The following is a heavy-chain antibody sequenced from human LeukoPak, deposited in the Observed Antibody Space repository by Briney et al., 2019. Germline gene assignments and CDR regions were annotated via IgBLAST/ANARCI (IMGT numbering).Heavy chain of an antibody. V-gene: IGHV1-18*01. CDR2: GASDHTRGS. J-gene: IGHJ3*01. D-gene: IGHD4-17*01. CDR3: ATFYGESAPPPFTV. CDR1: GYTFNSYG. Sequence: GASVKVSCKASGYTFNSYGVTWVRQAPGQGLEWVGWGASDHTRGSMSAQNVQGRVTLTTDPSTSTAYMELRTLVSADTAVYYCATFYGESAPPPFTVWGQGTMVTVTS.